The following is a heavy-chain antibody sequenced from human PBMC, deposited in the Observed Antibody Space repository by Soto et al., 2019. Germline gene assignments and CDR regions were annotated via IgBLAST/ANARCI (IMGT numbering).Heavy chain of an antibody. V-gene: IGHV4-31*03. Sequence: SETLSLTCTVSGGSISSGGYYWSWIRQHPGKGLEWIGYIYYSGSTYYNPSLKSRVTISVDTSKNQFSLKLSSVTAADTAVYYCARSNSYGSGSYFPSYYYGMDVWGQGTTVTVSS. CDR3: ARSNSYGSGSYFPSYYYGMDV. CDR2: IYYSGST. D-gene: IGHD3-10*01. J-gene: IGHJ6*02. CDR1: GGSISSGGYY.